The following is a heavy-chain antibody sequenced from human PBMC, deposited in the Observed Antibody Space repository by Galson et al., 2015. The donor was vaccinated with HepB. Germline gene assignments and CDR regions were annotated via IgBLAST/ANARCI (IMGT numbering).Heavy chain of an antibody. CDR2: ISGRGGST. CDR1: GFTFRSYA. D-gene: IGHD6-19*01. CDR3: AKGVPRYTSGWYLGGVAYFDH. Sequence: SLRLSCAASGFTFRSYAMSWVRQAPGKGLEWVSGISGRGGSTYYTDSVKGRFTISRDNSQNMLYLQMSSLRAEDKAVYYCAKGVPRYTSGWYLGGVAYFDHWGQGALVAGSS. V-gene: IGHV3-23*01. J-gene: IGHJ4*02.